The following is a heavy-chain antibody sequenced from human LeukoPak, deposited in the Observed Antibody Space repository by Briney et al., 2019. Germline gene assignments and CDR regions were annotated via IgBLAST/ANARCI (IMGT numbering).Heavy chain of an antibody. CDR1: GYTFTGYY. CDR3: ARTATAGPFDY. V-gene: IGHV1-2*02. J-gene: IGHJ4*02. CDR2: INPNSGDT. Sequence: ASVKVSCKASGYTFTGYYMHWVRQAPGQGLEWMGWINPNSGDTNYAQKLQGRVTMTTDTSTSTAYMELRSLRSDDTAVYYCARTATAGPFDYWGQGTLVTVSS.